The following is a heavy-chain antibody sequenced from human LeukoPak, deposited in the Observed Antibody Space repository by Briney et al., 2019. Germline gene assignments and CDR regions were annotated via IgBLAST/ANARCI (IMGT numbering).Heavy chain of an antibody. CDR2: IYTSGST. CDR3: ARAGRVGYGDYKIDY. V-gene: IGHV4-61*05. D-gene: IGHD4-17*01. J-gene: IGHJ4*02. Sequence: SETLSLTCTVSGGSISSSSYYWGWIRQPPGKGLEWIGRIYTSGSTNYNPSLKSRVTMSVDTSKNQFSLKLSSVTAADTAVYYCARAGRVGYGDYKIDYWGQGTLVTVSS. CDR1: GGSISSSSYY.